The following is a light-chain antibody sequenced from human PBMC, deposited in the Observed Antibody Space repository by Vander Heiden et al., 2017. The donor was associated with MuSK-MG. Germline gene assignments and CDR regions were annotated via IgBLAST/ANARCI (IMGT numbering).Light chain of an antibody. CDR1: QSISSY. Sequence: DIQMTQSPSSLSASVGDRVTITCRASQSISSYLNWYQQKPGKAPKLLPSRFSGRGSGTDFTLTISRLQPEDFATYYCQQSYNTPSFGQGTRLEIK. V-gene: IGKV1-39*01. J-gene: IGKJ5*01. CDR3: QQSYNTPS.